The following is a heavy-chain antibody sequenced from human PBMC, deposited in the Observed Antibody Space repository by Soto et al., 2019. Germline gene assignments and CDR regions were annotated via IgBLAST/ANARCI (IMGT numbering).Heavy chain of an antibody. Sequence: GGSLRLSCAASGFTFSSYSMNWVRQAPGKGLEWVSYISSSSSTIYYADSVKGRFTISRDNAKNSLYLQMNSLRDEDTAVYYCAKSPDYCYYYYGMDVWGQGTTVTVSS. CDR2: ISSSSSTI. D-gene: IGHD3-3*01. V-gene: IGHV3-48*02. CDR3: AKSPDYCYYYYGMDV. J-gene: IGHJ6*02. CDR1: GFTFSSYS.